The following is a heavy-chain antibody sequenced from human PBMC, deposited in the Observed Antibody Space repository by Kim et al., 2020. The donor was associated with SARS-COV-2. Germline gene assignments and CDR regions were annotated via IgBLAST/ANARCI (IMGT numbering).Heavy chain of an antibody. J-gene: IGHJ6*02. Sequence: GGSLRLSCAASGFTFSSYAMHWVRQAPGKGLEWVAVIWYGGSNKYYADSVKGRFTISRDNSKNTLYLQMNSLRAEDTAVYYCAKGQGRYCSGGSCVRAYYYYYYGMDVWGQGTTVTVSS. CDR1: GFTFSSYA. V-gene: IGHV3-33*06. D-gene: IGHD2-15*01. CDR2: IWYGGSNK. CDR3: AKGQGRYCSGGSCVRAYYYYYYGMDV.